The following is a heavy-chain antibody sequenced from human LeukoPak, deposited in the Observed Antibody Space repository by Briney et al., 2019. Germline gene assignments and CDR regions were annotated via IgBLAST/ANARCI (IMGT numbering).Heavy chain of an antibody. J-gene: IGHJ4*02. Sequence: SETLSLTCTVSGGSITSGSYYWAWIRQSPGTGLEWIGSIFQTGTTYYNPSLKSRVTMSVDTSKKQFSLKLSSVTAADTAVYYCARGRVVPAASHFDYWGQGTLVTVSS. D-gene: IGHD2-2*01. V-gene: IGHV4-39*01. CDR2: IFQTGTT. CDR1: GGSITSGSYY. CDR3: ARGRVVPAASHFDY.